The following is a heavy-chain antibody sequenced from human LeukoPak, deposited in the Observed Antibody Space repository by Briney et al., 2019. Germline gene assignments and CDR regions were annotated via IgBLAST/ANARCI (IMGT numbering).Heavy chain of an antibody. J-gene: IGHJ5*02. CDR1: GFTFSSYW. Sequence: PPGGSLRLSCAASGFTFSSYWMHWVRQVPGKGLVWVARINGDGSSIAYADSVKGRFTISRDNSKNTLYLQMNSLRAEDTAVYYCAPRLTVTTLNWFDPWGQGTLVTVSS. CDR2: INGDGSSI. D-gene: IGHD4-17*01. V-gene: IGHV3-74*01. CDR3: APRLTVTTLNWFDP.